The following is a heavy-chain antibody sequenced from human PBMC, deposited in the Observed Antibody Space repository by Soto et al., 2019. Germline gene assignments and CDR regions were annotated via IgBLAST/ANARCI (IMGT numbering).Heavy chain of an antibody. V-gene: IGHV1-2*02. CDR3: ARAVHTMIQGVRFRVDQ. Sequence: GASVKVSCKASGYTFTAYYIHRVRQAPGQGLEWMGWINPNGGGTKYAQKFQGRVTMTRDTSINTAYMELTRLTSDDTAVYYCARAVHTMIQGVRFRVDQWGQGTLVTV. CDR1: GYTFTAYY. J-gene: IGHJ4*02. CDR2: INPNGGGT. D-gene: IGHD3-10*01.